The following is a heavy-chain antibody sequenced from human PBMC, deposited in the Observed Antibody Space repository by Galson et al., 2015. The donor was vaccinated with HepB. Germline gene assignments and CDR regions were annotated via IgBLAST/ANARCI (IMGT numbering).Heavy chain of an antibody. J-gene: IGHJ4*02. CDR3: ARGVLPPALDS. V-gene: IGHV1-2*02. D-gene: IGHD2-2*01. CDR1: GYTFSVFY. CDR2: IVPHSGAT. Sequence: VKVSCKASGYTFSVFYIHWVRQAPGQGLEWVGWIVPHSGATTYSQKFQGRVTMTRDTSINTVYMELSGLRSDDAAVYYCARGVLPPALDSWGQGTLVTVSS.